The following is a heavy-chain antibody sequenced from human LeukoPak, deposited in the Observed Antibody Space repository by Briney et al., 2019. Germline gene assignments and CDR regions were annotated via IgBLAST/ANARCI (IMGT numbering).Heavy chain of an antibody. CDR3: ARQKWEQQGRDYYFNGLDV. J-gene: IGHJ6*02. CDR1: GYSISSGYY. V-gene: IGHV4-38-2*02. Sequence: SKTLSLTCTVSGYSISSGYYWGWIRQPPGKGLEWIGRIYHSGSTYYNPSLKSRVSIAVDTSKNRFSLRLGSVTAAETAVNFWARQKWEQQGRDYYFNGLDVWGPGTTVIVSS. D-gene: IGHD1/OR15-1a*01. CDR2: IYHSGST.